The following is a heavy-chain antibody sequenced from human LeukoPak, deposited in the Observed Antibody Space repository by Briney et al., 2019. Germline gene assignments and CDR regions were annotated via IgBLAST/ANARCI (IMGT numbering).Heavy chain of an antibody. D-gene: IGHD2-2*01. CDR3: ARDRLYRYCSSTRCPAAYYYYGMDV. CDR2: ISKSGRTI. CDR1: GFTFSDYY. Sequence: GGTLRLSCAASGFTFSDYYMSWIRQAPGKGLECVSDISKSGRTIYYADSVKGLLTITRDNAKTSLSLQMTSLRAEDTAVYYCARDRLYRYCSSTRCPAAYYYYGMDVWGEGTTVTVSS. J-gene: IGHJ6*04. V-gene: IGHV3-11*01.